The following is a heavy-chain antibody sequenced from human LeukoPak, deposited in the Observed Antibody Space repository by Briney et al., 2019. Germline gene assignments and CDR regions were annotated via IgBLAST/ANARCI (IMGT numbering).Heavy chain of an antibody. CDR2: IYYSGST. CDR1: GGSISSSSYY. V-gene: IGHV4-39*07. Sequence: SETLSLTCTVSGGSISSSSYYWGWIRQPPGKGLEWIGSIYYSGSTYYNPSLKSRVTISVDTSKNQFSLKLSSVTAADTAVYYCASPIRPGYSGYEPWGQGTLVTVSS. J-gene: IGHJ5*02. CDR3: ASPIRPGYSGYEP. D-gene: IGHD5-12*01.